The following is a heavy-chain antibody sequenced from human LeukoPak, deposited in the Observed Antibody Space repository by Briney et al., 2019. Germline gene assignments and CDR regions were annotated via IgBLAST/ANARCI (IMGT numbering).Heavy chain of an antibody. D-gene: IGHD3-22*01. CDR3: ARAETYYYDSSGYEIVGGFDY. CDR1: GYTFTSYG. J-gene: IGHJ4*02. V-gene: IGHV1-18*01. Sequence: ASVKVSCKASGYTFTSYGISWVRQAPGQGLEWMGWISAYNGNTNYAQKLQGRVTMTTDTSTSTAYTELRSLRSDDTAVYYCARAETYYYDSSGYEIVGGFDYWGQGTLVTVSS. CDR2: ISAYNGNT.